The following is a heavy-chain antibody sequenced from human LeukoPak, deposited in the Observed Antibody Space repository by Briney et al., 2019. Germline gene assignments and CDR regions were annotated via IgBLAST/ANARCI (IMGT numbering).Heavy chain of an antibody. D-gene: IGHD6-13*01. Sequence: GGSLRLSRAASGFTFSSYWMSWVRQAPGKGLEWVANIKQDGSEKYYVDSVKGRFTISRDNAKNSLYLQMNSLRAEDTAVYYCARFIAAGTNDWFDPWGQGTLVTVSS. CDR3: ARFIAAGTNDWFDP. CDR1: GFTFSSYW. J-gene: IGHJ5*02. V-gene: IGHV3-7*01. CDR2: IKQDGSEK.